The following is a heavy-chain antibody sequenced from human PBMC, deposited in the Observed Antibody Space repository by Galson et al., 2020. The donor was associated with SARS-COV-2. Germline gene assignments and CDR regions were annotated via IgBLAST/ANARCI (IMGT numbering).Heavy chain of an antibody. J-gene: IGHJ6*02. D-gene: IGHD5-18*01. CDR2: ISTSSSYT. CDR3: ARDEGIRGYNYGRRYYGIDV. V-gene: IGHV3-21*01. Sequence: NSGGSLRLSCAASGFTFSTYSMNWVRLAPGKGLEWVSSISTSSSYTYYVDSVKGRFSISRDNPRNSLYLQMNSLRAEDTAVYYCARDEGIRGYNYGRRYYGIDVWGQGTTVTVSS. CDR1: GFTFSTYS.